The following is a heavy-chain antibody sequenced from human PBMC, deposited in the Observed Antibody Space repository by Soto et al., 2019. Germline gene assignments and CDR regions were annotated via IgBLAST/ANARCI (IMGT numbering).Heavy chain of an antibody. CDR1: GYSISSGYY. Sequence: SETLSLTCAVSGYSISSGYYWGWIRQPPGKGLEWIGSIYHSGSTYYNPSLKSRVTISVDTSKNQFSLELSSVTAADTAVYYCARGSIVGATEGWFDPWGQGTLVTVSS. CDR3: ARGSIVGATEGWFDP. CDR2: IYHSGST. D-gene: IGHD1-26*01. V-gene: IGHV4-38-2*01. J-gene: IGHJ5*02.